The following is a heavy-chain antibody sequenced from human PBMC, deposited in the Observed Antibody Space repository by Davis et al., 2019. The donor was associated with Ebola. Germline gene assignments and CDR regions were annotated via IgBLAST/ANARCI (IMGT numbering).Heavy chain of an antibody. J-gene: IGHJ2*01. D-gene: IGHD1-26*01. CDR1: GYTFSGYY. Sequence: ASVKVSCKASGYTFSGYYMHWVRQAPGQGLEWMGWVTPATGATYYAQNFQGWVTMTRDTSITSPYLEMSRLKSDDTAVYYCVKGTLGGGNWFFDHWGRGTLVTVSS. CDR2: VTPATGAT. CDR3: VKGTLGGGNWFFDH. V-gene: IGHV1-2*04.